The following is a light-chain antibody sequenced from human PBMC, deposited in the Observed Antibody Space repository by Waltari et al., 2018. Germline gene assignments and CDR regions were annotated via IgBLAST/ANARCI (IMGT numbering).Light chain of an antibody. CDR3: QQYNSFPYS. Sequence: DIQMTQSPSTLSASVGDRVTITCRASQSISSWLAWYQQKPGKAPKFLIYKESSLESGVPSRFSGSGSGTEFTLTISSLQPDDFATYYCQQYNSFPYSFGQGTKLEIK. CDR2: KES. J-gene: IGKJ2*01. V-gene: IGKV1-5*03. CDR1: QSISSW.